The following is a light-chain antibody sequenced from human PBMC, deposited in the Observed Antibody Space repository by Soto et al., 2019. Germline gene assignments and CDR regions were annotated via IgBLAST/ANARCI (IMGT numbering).Light chain of an antibody. CDR3: QQYGSSPYT. CDR1: QSVRNSY. J-gene: IGKJ2*01. V-gene: IGKV3-20*01. CDR2: GAS. Sequence: EILLTPSPGTLSLSPGERATLSCRASQSVRNSYLAWYQQKPGQAPRLLIYGASGRATGIPDRFSGSGSGTDFTLTISRLEPEDFAVYYCQQYGSSPYTFGQGTKLEI.